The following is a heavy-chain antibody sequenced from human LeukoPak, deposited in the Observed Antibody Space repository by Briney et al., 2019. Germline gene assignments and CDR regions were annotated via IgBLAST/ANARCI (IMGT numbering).Heavy chain of an antibody. J-gene: IGHJ4*02. V-gene: IGHV1-24*01. D-gene: IGHD3-3*01. CDR3: AILLEDYAFSTGSAKDY. CDR2: FDPVDGET. CDR1: GYSLTQLS. Sequence: ASVKVSCKVSGYSLTQLSMHWVRQGIGRGLEWMGGFDPVDGETIYAQKFQGRVTMTENTSTDTAYKELSSLRSDDTAVYYCAILLEDYAFSTGSAKDYWGQGTLVTVSS.